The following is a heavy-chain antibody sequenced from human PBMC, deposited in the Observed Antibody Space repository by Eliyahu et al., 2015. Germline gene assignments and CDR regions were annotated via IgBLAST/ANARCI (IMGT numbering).Heavy chain of an antibody. V-gene: IGHV3-21*01. D-gene: IGHD1-26*01. Sequence: EVQLVESGGGLVKPGGSLRXSGXASGFTFSSYSMNWVRQXPGKGLEWVSSISSSSSYIYYADSVKGRFTISRDNAKNSLYLQMNSLRAEDTAVYYCARDMGLGYWGQGTLVTVSS. CDR2: ISSSSSYI. J-gene: IGHJ4*02. CDR1: GFTFSSYS. CDR3: ARDMGLGY.